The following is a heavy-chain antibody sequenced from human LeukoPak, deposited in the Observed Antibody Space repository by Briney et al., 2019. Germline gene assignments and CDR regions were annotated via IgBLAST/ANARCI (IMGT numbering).Heavy chain of an antibody. V-gene: IGHV3-74*01. CDR3: IRETHVGLHLEY. CDR1: GFTFTTYW. D-gene: IGHD3-10*02. Sequence: GGSLRLSCAASGFTFTTYWMHWVRQVPGKGLVWVARINTDGRVTTYADSVKGRFTVSRDNAENTLYLQMSNLRPEDTAEYYCIRETHVGLHLEYWGQGTLATVTS. J-gene: IGHJ4*02. CDR2: INTDGRVT.